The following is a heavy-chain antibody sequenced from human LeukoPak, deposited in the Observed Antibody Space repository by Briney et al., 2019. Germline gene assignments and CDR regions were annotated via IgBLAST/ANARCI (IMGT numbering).Heavy chain of an antibody. CDR2: ICDGGSDT. Sequence: GGSLRLSCAASGFTFSGYGMNGVRQAPGEGLEWVSAICDGGSDTFYADSVRGRFAISRDNSKNTLFLQMNSLRAEDTAVYYCAKRVPYSSSSVYFDFWGQGTLVTVSS. CDR1: GFTFSGYG. CDR3: AKRVPYSSSSVYFDF. V-gene: IGHV3-23*01. D-gene: IGHD6-6*01. J-gene: IGHJ4*02.